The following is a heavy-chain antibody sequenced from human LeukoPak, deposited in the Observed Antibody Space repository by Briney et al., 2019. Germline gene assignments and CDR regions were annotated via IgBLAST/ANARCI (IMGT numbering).Heavy chain of an antibody. CDR3: ARGAAARLGYYYYYMDV. D-gene: IGHD6-6*01. Sequence: KPSETLSLTCAVYGGSFSGYYWSWICQPPGKGLEWIGEINHSGSTNYNPSLKSRVTISVDTSKNQFSLKLSSVTAADTAVYYCARGAAARLGYYYYYMDVWGKGTTVTVSS. V-gene: IGHV4-34*01. CDR2: INHSGST. J-gene: IGHJ6*03. CDR1: GGSFSGYY.